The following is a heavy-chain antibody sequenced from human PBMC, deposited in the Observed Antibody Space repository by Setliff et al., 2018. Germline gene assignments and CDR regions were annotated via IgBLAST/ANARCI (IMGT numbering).Heavy chain of an antibody. CDR3: ARVKAPALYYYMDV. J-gene: IGHJ6*03. Sequence: ASVKVSCKASGYTFTGYYMHCVRQAPGQGPEWMGRINPNSGGTNYAQKFQGRVTMTRDTSISTAYMELSRLRSDDTAVYYCARVKAPALYYYMDVWGKGTTVTVSS. D-gene: IGHD3-16*02. V-gene: IGHV1-2*06. CDR2: INPNSGGT. CDR1: GYTFTGYY.